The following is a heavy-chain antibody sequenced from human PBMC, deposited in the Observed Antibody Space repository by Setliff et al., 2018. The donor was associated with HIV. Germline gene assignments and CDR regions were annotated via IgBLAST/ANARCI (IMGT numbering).Heavy chain of an antibody. V-gene: IGHV4-4*08. CDR2: IYPIGSPDYPSGNT. CDR1: GGSISSYY. Sequence: SETLSLTCTVSGGSISSYYWSWIRQSPRKGLEWIGYIYPIGSPDYPSGNTVYNPSFRSRATLSLDTSKNQFSLKLTSVTAADAAVYYCTGDYNSGSHRFDYWGQGTPVTVSS. CDR3: TGDYNSGSHRFDY. J-gene: IGHJ4*02. D-gene: IGHD3-10*01.